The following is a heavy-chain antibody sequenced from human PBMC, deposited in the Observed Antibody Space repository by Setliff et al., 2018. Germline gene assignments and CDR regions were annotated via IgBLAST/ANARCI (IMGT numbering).Heavy chain of an antibody. CDR1: GDSISDYH. CDR3: ARELGLRAPFDF. CDR2: IYSSGRT. Sequence: LSLTCRVSGDSISDYHWSWIRQPPGQGLEWIGYIYSSGRTNYNPSLKSRVSLSLDTSKNQFSLGLSSVTPADTAVYYCARELGLRAPFDFWGQGILVTVSS. V-gene: IGHV4-59*01. D-gene: IGHD4-17*01. J-gene: IGHJ4*02.